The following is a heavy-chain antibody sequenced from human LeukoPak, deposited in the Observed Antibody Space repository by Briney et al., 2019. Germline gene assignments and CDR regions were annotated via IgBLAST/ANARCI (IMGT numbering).Heavy chain of an antibody. CDR2: IIPMFSTA. Sequence: GASVKVSCKASGGTFSSYAISRVRQAPRQGLEWMGVIIPMFSTANYAQKFQGRVTITADESTSTAYMELSSLRSEDMAVYYCAREDPHYGSGSYSDWGQGTLVTVSS. CDR1: GGTFSSYA. D-gene: IGHD3-10*01. J-gene: IGHJ4*02. V-gene: IGHV1-69*13. CDR3: AREDPHYGSGSYSD.